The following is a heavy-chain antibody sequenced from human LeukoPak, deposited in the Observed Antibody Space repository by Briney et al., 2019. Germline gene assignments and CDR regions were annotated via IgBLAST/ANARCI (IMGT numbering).Heavy chain of an antibody. V-gene: IGHV3-23*01. CDR3: ARVPSGTLNLDPYFDY. D-gene: IGHD1-1*01. CDR1: GFTFSSYA. CDR2: ISGSGGST. J-gene: IGHJ4*02. Sequence: GGSLRLSCAASGFTFSSYAMSWVRQAPGKGLEWVSAISGSGGSTYYADSVKGRFTISRDNSKNTLYLQMSSLRAEDTAVYYCARVPSGTLNLDPYFDYWGLGTLVTVSS.